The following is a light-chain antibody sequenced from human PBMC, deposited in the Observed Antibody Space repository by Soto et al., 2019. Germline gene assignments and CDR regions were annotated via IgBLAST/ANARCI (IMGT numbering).Light chain of an antibody. Sequence: QSALTQPASVSGSPGQSITISCTGTSSDVGGYNYVSWYQQHPGKAPKLMIYEVSNRPSGVSNRFSGSKSGNTASLTISGLQDEDEADYSRSSYTSSSTLFGTGTKVTVL. V-gene: IGLV2-14*01. CDR2: EVS. J-gene: IGLJ1*01. CDR3: SSYTSSSTL. CDR1: SSDVGGYNY.